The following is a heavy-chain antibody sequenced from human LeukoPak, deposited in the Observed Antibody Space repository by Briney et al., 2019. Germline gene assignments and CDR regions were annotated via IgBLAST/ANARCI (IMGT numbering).Heavy chain of an antibody. CDR3: ARTMVRGVRTYYFDY. CDR2: INHSGST. D-gene: IGHD3-10*01. V-gene: IGHV4-34*01. J-gene: IGHJ4*02. CDR1: GVSFSGYY. Sequence: PSETLSLTCAVYGVSFSGYYWSWMRQPPGKGLEWIGEINHSGSTNYNPSLKSRVTISVDTSKNQFSLKLSSVTAADTAVYYCARTMVRGVRTYYFDYWGQGTLVTVSS.